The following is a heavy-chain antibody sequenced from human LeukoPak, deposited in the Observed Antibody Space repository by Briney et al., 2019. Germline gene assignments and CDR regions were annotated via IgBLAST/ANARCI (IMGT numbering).Heavy chain of an antibody. CDR3: ARGRGMAYDSSLMYYFDY. Sequence: PSETLSLTCAVYGGSFSGYYWSWIRQPPEKGLEWIGEINHSGSTNFNPSLKSRVTISVDASKNQFSLKLSSVTAADTAVYYCARGRGMAYDSSLMYYFDYWGQGTLVTVSS. D-gene: IGHD3-22*01. J-gene: IGHJ4*02. CDR1: GGSFSGYY. CDR2: INHSGST. V-gene: IGHV4-34*01.